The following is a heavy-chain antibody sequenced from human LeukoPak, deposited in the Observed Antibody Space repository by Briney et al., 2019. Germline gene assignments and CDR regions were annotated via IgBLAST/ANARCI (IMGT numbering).Heavy chain of an antibody. Sequence: SETLSLTCTVSGGSISSGSYYWSWIRQPAGKGLEWIGRIYTSGSTNYNPSLKSRVTISVDTSKNQFPLMLSSVPAADTAVYYCARDAGWYSYYFDYWGQGTLVTVSS. CDR2: IYTSGST. D-gene: IGHD2-15*01. V-gene: IGHV4-61*02. J-gene: IGHJ4*02. CDR1: GGSISSGSYY. CDR3: ARDAGWYSYYFDY.